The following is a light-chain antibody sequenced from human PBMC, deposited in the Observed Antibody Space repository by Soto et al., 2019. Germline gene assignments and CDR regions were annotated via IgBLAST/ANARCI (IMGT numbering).Light chain of an antibody. Sequence: QSALTQPRSVSGSPGQSVTISCTGTSSYVGGYNYVSWYQQHPVKAPKLMIYDVSKRPSGFSDRFSGSKSCNTASLTFSGLQADDEADYYCCSYAGSYTYVFGTGTKVTVL. CDR3: CSYAGSYTYV. J-gene: IGLJ1*01. CDR1: SSYVGGYNY. CDR2: DVS. V-gene: IGLV2-11*01.